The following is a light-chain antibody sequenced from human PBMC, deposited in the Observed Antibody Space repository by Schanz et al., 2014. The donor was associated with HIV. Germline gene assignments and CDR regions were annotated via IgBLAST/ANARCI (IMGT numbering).Light chain of an antibody. Sequence: DIQMPPSPSSLSASVGDTVTIACRASQSITNYLNWYQQKPGTAPKLLIYAASTLQSGVPSRFSGSGSGTHFTLTINGLQSEDFATYYCQQSYSTPPYTFGQGTKV. CDR1: QSITNY. CDR3: QQSYSTPPYT. J-gene: IGKJ2*01. V-gene: IGKV1-39*01. CDR2: AAS.